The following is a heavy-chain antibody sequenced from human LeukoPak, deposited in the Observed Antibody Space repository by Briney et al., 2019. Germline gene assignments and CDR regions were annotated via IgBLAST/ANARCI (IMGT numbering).Heavy chain of an antibody. V-gene: IGHV3-74*01. D-gene: IGHD2-2*01. J-gene: IGHJ4*02. CDR1: GFTFSSYW. CDR3: ARGCSSTSCYGFDY. CDR2: INSDGSST. Sequence: GGSLRLSCAASGFTFSSYWVHWVRQAPGKGLVWVSRINSDGSSTSYADSVKGRFTISRDNAKNTLYLQMNSLRAEDTAVYYCARGCSSTSCYGFDYWGQGTLVTVSS.